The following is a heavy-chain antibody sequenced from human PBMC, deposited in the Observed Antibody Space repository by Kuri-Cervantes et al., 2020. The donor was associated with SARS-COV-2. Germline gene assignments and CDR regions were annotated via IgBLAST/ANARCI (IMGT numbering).Heavy chain of an antibody. CDR3: ARGSSSSSNYYYYGMDV. D-gene: IGHD6-6*01. V-gene: IGHV1-18*04. CDR1: GYNFRRYI. CDR2: ISAYNGNT. Sequence: ASVKVSCKASGYNFRRYIISWVRQAPGQGLEWMGWISAYNGNTNYAQKLQGRVTMTTDTSTSTAYMELRSLRSDDTAVYYCARGSSSSSNYYYYGMDVWGQGTTVTVSS. J-gene: IGHJ6*02.